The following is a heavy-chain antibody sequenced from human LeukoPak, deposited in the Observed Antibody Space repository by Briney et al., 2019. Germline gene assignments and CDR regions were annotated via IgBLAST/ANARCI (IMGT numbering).Heavy chain of an antibody. CDR1: GGTFSSYA. J-gene: IGHJ4*02. V-gene: IGHV1-69*05. CDR2: IIPIFGTA. D-gene: IGHD1-26*01. CDR3: AREARGDEWEPHFDY. Sequence: EASVKVSCKASGGTFSSYAISWVRQAPGQGLEWMGGIIPIFGTANYAQKFQGRVTITTDESTSTAYMELSSLRSEDTAVYYCAREARGDEWEPHFDYWGQGTLVTVSS.